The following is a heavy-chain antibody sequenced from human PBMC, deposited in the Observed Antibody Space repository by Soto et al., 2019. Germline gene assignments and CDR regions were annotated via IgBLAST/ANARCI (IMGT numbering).Heavy chain of an antibody. V-gene: IGHV3-33*01. CDR3: ARGGCSGGSCLFDY. D-gene: IGHD2-15*01. CDR1: GFTFSSYG. J-gene: IGHJ4*02. Sequence: GGSLRLSCAASGFTFSSYGMHWVRQAPGKGLEWVAVIWYDGSNKYYADSVKGRFTISRDNSKNTLYLQMNSLRAEDTAVYYCARGGCSGGSCLFDYWGQGTLVTVSS. CDR2: IWYDGSNK.